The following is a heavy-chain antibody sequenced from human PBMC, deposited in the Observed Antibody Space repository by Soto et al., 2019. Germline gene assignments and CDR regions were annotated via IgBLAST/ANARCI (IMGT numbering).Heavy chain of an antibody. V-gene: IGHV1-69*01. CDR1: GGTFSSHV. CDR3: ARDLEFRDGNIAHLDY. CDR2: IMPIIGTA. J-gene: IGHJ4*02. Sequence: QVQLVQSGAEVKKPGSSVKVSCKASGGTFSSHVFNWVRQAPGQGLEWMGGIMPIIGTANYAQKFQGRVTMTADESTSTAYMELSSLRSDDTAVYYCARDLEFRDGNIAHLDYGGQGTLVTVSS. D-gene: IGHD2-21*01.